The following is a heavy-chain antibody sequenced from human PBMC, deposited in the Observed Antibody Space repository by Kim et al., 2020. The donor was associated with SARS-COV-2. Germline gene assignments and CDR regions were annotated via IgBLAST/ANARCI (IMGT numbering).Heavy chain of an antibody. J-gene: IGHJ6*02. Sequence: GYAASVKCGFTITRDNAKNSLYLQMNSLRAEDTGLYYYAKGHIPTLVGMDVWGQGTTVTVSS. D-gene: IGHD2-21*01. V-gene: IGHV3-9*01. CDR3: AKGHIPTLVGMDV.